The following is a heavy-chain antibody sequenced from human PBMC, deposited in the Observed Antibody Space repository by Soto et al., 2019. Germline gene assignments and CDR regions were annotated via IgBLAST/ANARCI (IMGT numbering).Heavy chain of an antibody. CDR2: SCRDDSDT. V-gene: IGHV5-51*01. J-gene: IGHJ4*02. D-gene: IGHD3-16*01. CDR3: ARLADTSTLGGFYFDY. Sequence: PGESLKISCKASGYSFTTHCIAWVRQMPGKGLEWMGTSCRDDSDTSYSPSFQGQVTILADKSIATTYLQWSSLKASDTAMYFCARLADTSTLGGFYFDYWGQGTRDTVSS. CDR1: GYSFTTHC.